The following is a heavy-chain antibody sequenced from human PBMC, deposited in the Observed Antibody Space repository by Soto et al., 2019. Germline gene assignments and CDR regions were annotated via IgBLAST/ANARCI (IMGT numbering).Heavy chain of an antibody. V-gene: IGHV4-31*03. D-gene: IGHD2-2*01. J-gene: IGHJ5*02. Sequence: SETLSLTCTVSGGSISSGGYYWSWIRQHPGKGLEWIGYIYYSGTTYYDPSLKSRVTISVDTSKNQFSLKLSSVSAADTALYYCARCSLVVVPAPGFDPWGRGTLVTVSS. CDR2: IYYSGTT. CDR3: ARCSLVVVPAPGFDP. CDR1: GGSISSGGYY.